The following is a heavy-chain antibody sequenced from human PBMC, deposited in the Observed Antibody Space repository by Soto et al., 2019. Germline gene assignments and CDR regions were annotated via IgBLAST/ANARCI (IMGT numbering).Heavy chain of an antibody. CDR1: GFTFSSYA. J-gene: IGHJ6*03. D-gene: IGHD3-16*01. CDR2: ISGSGGST. V-gene: IGHV3-23*01. Sequence: SLRLSCAASGFTFSSYAMSWVRQAPGKGLEWVSAISGSGGSTYYADSVKGRFTISRDNSKNTLYLQMNSLRAEDTAVYYCAKDGGLRRLYYYYYYLDVWGKGTTVTVSS. CDR3: AKDGGLRRLYYYYYYLDV.